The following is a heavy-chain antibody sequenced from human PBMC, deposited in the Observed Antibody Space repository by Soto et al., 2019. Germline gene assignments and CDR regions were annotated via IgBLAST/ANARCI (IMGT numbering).Heavy chain of an antibody. Sequence: QVQLVESGGGVVQPGRSLRLSCAASGFTFSSYAMHWVRQAPGKGLEWVAVISYDGSNKYYADSVKGRFTISRDNSKNTLYLQMNSLRAEDTAVYYCAREGNNLYYYYGMDVW. CDR1: GFTFSSYA. V-gene: IGHV3-30-3*01. D-gene: IGHD1-20*01. J-gene: IGHJ6*01. CDR3: AREGNNLYYYYGMDV. CDR2: ISYDGSNK.